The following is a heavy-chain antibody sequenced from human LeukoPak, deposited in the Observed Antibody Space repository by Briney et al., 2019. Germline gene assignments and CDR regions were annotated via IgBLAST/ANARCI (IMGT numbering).Heavy chain of an antibody. V-gene: IGHV5-51*01. CDR2: IYPGDSDT. D-gene: IGHD1-14*01. CDR3: ARRETGVLVN. J-gene: IGHJ4*02. CDR1: AHNFTSYW. Sequence: GESLQISCNGSAHNFTSYWIGWVRQMPGKGMEWMGSIYPGDSDTRYSPSVQGRVTMSADKSISTAYLLLSSLKALNVAVYYCARRETGVLVNWGQGTLVTVSS.